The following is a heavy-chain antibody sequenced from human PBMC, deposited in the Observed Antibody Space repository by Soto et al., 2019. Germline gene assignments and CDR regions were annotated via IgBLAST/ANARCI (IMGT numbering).Heavy chain of an antibody. CDR1: GFTFSSYS. J-gene: IGHJ6*02. CDR2: ISSSSSYI. V-gene: IGHV3-21*01. Sequence: GGSLRLSCAASGFTFSSYSMNWVRQAPGKGLEWVPSISSSSSYIYYADSVKGRFTISRDNAKNSLYLQMNSLRAEDTAVYYCARDGDFWSGYYSDYYGMDVWGQGTTVTVSS. CDR3: ARDGDFWSGYYSDYYGMDV. D-gene: IGHD3-3*01.